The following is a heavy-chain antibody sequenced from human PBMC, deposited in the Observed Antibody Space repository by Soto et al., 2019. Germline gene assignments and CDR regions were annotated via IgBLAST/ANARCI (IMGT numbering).Heavy chain of an antibody. Sequence: PGGSLRLSCAASGFTFSSYAMSWVRKAPGKGLEWVSAISGRGGSTYYADSVKGRFTISRDNSKNTLYLQMNSLRAEDTAVYYWAKDRVTIFGVVFDYWGQGTLVTVSS. CDR1: GFTFSSYA. D-gene: IGHD3-3*01. CDR2: ISGRGGST. V-gene: IGHV3-23*01. J-gene: IGHJ4*02. CDR3: AKDRVTIFGVVFDY.